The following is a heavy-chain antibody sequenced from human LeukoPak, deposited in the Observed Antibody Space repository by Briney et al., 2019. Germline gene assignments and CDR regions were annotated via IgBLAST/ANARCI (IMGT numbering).Heavy chain of an antibody. D-gene: IGHD6-13*01. CDR1: GFTFTDYY. Sequence: PGGSLRLSCAASGFTFTDYYMSWIRQAPGKGLEWVSYISSSSSYTNSADSVKGRFTISRDNAKNSLYLQMNSLRAEDTAVYYCAREFMAAAGSFDPWGQGTLVAVSS. V-gene: IGHV3-11*05. CDR3: AREFMAAAGSFDP. J-gene: IGHJ5*02. CDR2: ISSSSSYT.